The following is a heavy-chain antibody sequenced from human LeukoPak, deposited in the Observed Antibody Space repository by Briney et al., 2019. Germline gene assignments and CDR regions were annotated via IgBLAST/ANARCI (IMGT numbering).Heavy chain of an antibody. CDR3: ARDSSGYWRHFDY. D-gene: IGHD3-22*01. Sequence: ASVKVFCKASGYTFTSYAMHWVRQAPGQRLEWMGWINAGNGNTKYSQKFQGRVTITRDTSARTAYMELSSLRSEDTAVYYCARDSSGYWRHFDYWGQGTLVTVSS. V-gene: IGHV1-3*01. J-gene: IGHJ4*02. CDR1: GYTFTSYA. CDR2: INAGNGNT.